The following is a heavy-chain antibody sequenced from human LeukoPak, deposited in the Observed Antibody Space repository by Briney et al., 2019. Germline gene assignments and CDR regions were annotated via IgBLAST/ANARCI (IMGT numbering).Heavy chain of an antibody. CDR3: AIEGIAAALGDY. CDR2: IYYSGST. CDR1: GGSISSSSYY. Sequence: SETLPLTCTVSGGSISSSSYYWGWIRQPPGKGLEWIGSIYYSGSTYYNPSLKSRVTISVDTSKNQFSLKLSSVTAADTAVYYCAIEGIAAALGDYWGQGTLVTVSS. D-gene: IGHD6-13*01. V-gene: IGHV4-39*07. J-gene: IGHJ4*02.